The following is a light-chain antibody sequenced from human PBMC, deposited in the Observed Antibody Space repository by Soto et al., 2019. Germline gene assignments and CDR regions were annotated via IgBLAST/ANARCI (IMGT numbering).Light chain of an antibody. V-gene: IGKV1-9*01. CDR3: QQLNNYPPWT. J-gene: IGKJ2*02. CDR2: AAS. Sequence: DLQLTQSPSFLSASVGDRVTITCRASQGISSYLAWYQQKPGQAPKHLIYAASTLQSEDPSRFSGSGSGTQFTLTISSLQPEDFATYYCQQLNNYPPWTFGQGTKLEIK. CDR1: QGISSY.